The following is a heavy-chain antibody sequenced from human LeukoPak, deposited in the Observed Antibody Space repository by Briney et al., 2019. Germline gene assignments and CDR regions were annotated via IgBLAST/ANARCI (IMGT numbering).Heavy chain of an antibody. Sequence: PSETLSLTCTVSGGSISSSSYYWGWIRQPPGKGLEWIGSIYYSGSTYYNPSLKSRVTISVDTSKNQFSLKLSPVTAADTAVYYCARLPWRVTVDYWGQGTLVTVSS. CDR3: ARLPWRVTVDY. CDR1: GGSISSSSYY. V-gene: IGHV4-39*01. D-gene: IGHD1-14*01. CDR2: IYYSGST. J-gene: IGHJ4*02.